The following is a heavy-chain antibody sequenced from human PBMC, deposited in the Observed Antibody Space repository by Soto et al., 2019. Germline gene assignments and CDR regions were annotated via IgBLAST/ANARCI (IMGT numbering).Heavy chain of an antibody. CDR1: GYTFTSYG. D-gene: IGHD6-6*01. CDR2: ISAYNGNT. Sequence: ASVKVSCKASGYTFTSYGISWVRQAPGQGLEWMGWISAYNGNTNYAQKLQGRVTMTTDTSTSTAYMELRSLRSDDTAVYYCARPSREYSISSPSDYWGQGTLVTVS. V-gene: IGHV1-18*01. J-gene: IGHJ4*02. CDR3: ARPSREYSISSPSDY.